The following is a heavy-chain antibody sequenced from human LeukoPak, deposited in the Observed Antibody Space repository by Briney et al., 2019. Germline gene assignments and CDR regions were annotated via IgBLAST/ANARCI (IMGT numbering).Heavy chain of an antibody. J-gene: IGHJ4*02. D-gene: IGHD2-15*01. V-gene: IGHV3-74*01. Sequence: GGSLRLSCAASGFTFRSHWMHWVRQVLGKGLVWVSRVNSDGSSTSYADSVKGRFTISRDNAKNTLYLQMNNLRDEDTAVYYCAKDPPCSGGTCYGYFESWGQGILVTVSS. CDR3: AKDPPCSGGTCYGYFES. CDR2: VNSDGSST. CDR1: GFTFRSHW.